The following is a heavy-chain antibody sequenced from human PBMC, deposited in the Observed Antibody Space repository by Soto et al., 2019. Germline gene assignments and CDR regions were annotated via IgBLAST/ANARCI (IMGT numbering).Heavy chain of an antibody. V-gene: IGHV3-33*06. CDR2: ISPDGSKE. J-gene: IGHJ5*02. CDR1: GFTFSDSG. Sequence: GGSLRLSCAASGFTFSDSGMHWVRQAPGKGLEWVADISPDGSKELYADSVKGRFTISRDNSQKTLYLQMNSLRVEDTAIYYCAKDLGCLKNCFDPWGQGTLVTVSS. D-gene: IGHD2-15*01. CDR3: AKDLGCLKNCFDP.